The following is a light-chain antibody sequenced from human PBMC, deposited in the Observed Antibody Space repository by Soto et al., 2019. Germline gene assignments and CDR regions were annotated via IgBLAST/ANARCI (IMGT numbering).Light chain of an antibody. J-gene: IGLJ2*01. CDR1: SSDVGGYNF. Sequence: QSALTQPASVSGSPGQSITISCTGTSSDVGGYNFVSWYQQHPGKAPKLMIYYVTNRPSGVSNRFSGSKSGNTASLTISGLQAEDEAYYYCSSYGSSTSSILFGGGTKLTVL. V-gene: IGLV2-14*01. CDR2: YVT. CDR3: SSYGSSTSSIL.